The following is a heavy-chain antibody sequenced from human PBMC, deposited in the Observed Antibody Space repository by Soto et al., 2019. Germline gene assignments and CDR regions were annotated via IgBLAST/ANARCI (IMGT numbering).Heavy chain of an antibody. D-gene: IGHD3-22*01. J-gene: IGHJ6*02. CDR2: IIPIFDTA. V-gene: IGHV1-69*01. CDR1: GDTFSSYA. CDR3: ARDGSGYRSRASPMDV. Sequence: QVQLVQSGAEVKKPGSSVKVSCKASGDTFSSYAISWVRQAPGQGLEWMGGIIPIFDTAHYAQKVQGRVTITADESTRTAYMELSSLRSEDTAVYYCARDGSGYRSRASPMDVWGQGTTVTVSS.